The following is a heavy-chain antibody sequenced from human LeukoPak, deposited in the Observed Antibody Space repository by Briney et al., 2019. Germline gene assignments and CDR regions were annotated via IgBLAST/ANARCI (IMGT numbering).Heavy chain of an antibody. CDR3: ARGGRSDYYGSGSYPMDY. Sequence: GGSLRLSCAASGFTFSSYWMHWVRQAPGKGLVWVSRINSDGGSISYADSVKGRFTISRDNAKNTLYVQMNSLRAEDTAVYYCARGGRSDYYGSGSYPMDYWGQGTLVTVSS. V-gene: IGHV3-74*01. J-gene: IGHJ4*02. CDR1: GFTFSSYW. D-gene: IGHD3-10*01. CDR2: INSDGGSI.